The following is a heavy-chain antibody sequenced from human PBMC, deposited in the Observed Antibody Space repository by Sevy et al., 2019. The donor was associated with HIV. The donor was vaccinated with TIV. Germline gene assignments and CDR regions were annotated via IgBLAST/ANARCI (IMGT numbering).Heavy chain of an antibody. CDR3: AGENAWGRGYS. CDR2: IYYKGHI. CDR1: GGSITSLY. J-gene: IGHJ4*02. V-gene: IGHV4-59*08. Sequence: SETLSLTCTVSGGSITSLYWNWIRQPPGKGREWIANIYYKGHINYNPSLKSRVTLSLDRSKNQFSLRLSSVTAADTAMYYCAGENAWGRGYSWGQGTLVTVSS. D-gene: IGHD1-26*01.